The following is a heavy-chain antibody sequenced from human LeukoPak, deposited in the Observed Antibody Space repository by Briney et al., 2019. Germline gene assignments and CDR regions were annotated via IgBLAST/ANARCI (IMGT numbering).Heavy chain of an antibody. V-gene: IGHV4-30-2*01. D-gene: IGHD6-13*01. Sequence: PSQTLSLTCAVSGGSISSGGYSWSWIRQPPGKGLEWIGYIYHSGSTNYNPSLKSRVTISVDTSKNQFSLKLSSVTAADTAVYYCARARLGSSSWYVRHWFDPWGQGTLVTVSS. J-gene: IGHJ5*02. CDR1: GGSISSGGYS. CDR3: ARARLGSSSWYVRHWFDP. CDR2: IYHSGST.